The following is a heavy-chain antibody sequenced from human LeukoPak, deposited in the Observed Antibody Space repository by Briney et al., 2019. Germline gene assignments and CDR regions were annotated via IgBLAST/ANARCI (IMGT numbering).Heavy chain of an antibody. CDR1: GCTFSSYA. Sequence: SVKVSCKASGCTFSSYAISWVRQAPGQGLEWMGGIIPIFGTANYAQKFQGRVTITADESTSTAYMELSSLRSDDTAVYYCARDPSPLGYCSGGSCYEWFDPWGQGTLVTVSS. D-gene: IGHD2-15*01. J-gene: IGHJ5*02. V-gene: IGHV1-69*13. CDR2: IIPIFGTA. CDR3: ARDPSPLGYCSGGSCYEWFDP.